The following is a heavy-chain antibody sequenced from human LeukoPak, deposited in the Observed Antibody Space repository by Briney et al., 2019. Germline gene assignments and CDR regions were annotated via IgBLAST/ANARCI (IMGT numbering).Heavy chain of an antibody. CDR1: GLTFSSYS. CDR3: AKGKDAMAV. D-gene: IGHD4-23*01. CDR2: ISGSGQTT. J-gene: IGHJ6*02. V-gene: IGHV3-23*01. Sequence: GESLRLSCVASGLTFSSYSMSWVRQAPGKGLEWISGISGSGQTTWYADSVKGRFTISRDNSKDTVYLQMSSLRAGDTALYYCAKGKDAMAVWGRGTKVIVSS.